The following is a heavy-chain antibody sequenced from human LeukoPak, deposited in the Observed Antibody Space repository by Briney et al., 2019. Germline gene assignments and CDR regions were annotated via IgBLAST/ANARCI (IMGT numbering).Heavy chain of an antibody. J-gene: IGHJ2*01. CDR2: INHSGST. V-gene: IGHV4-34*01. Sequence: PSETLSLTCAVYGGSFSGFYWRWIRQPPGKGLEGIGEINHSGSTNYNPFLKSRVTISVDTSKNQFSLKLSSVTAADTAVYYCARLRSTYWYFDLWGRGTLVTVSS. D-gene: IGHD4-17*01. CDR1: GGSFSGFY. CDR3: ARLRSTYWYFDL.